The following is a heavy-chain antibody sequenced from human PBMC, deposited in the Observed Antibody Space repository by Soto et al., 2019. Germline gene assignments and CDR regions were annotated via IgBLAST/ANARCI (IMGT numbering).Heavy chain of an antibody. D-gene: IGHD2-15*01. CDR1: GFTFSSYA. CDR3: GKHLTIAACWVGDV. CDR2: ISGSGDGT. Sequence: GGSLRLSCAASGFTFSSYAMSWVRQAPGKGLEWVSAISGSGDGTYYTASVKGRFTISRDNSKNTLYLQMNSPRAEDTAIYYCGKHLTIAACWVGDVWGQVTTFTGS. V-gene: IGHV3-23*01. J-gene: IGHJ6*02.